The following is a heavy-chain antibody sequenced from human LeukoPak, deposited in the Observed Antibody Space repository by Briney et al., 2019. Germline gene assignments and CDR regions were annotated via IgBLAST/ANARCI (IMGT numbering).Heavy chain of an antibody. CDR2: ITTSSTYT. V-gene: IGHV3-21*01. D-gene: IGHD1-26*01. J-gene: IGHJ6*03. Sequence: SGGSLRLSCTASGFSVSTYPMAWVRQAPGKGLQWVSTITTSSTYTFYADSVKGRFTISRDNARSSLYLQMNSLRVEDTAVYYCARDPYSGTYGNTYYYYMDVWGKGTTVTISS. CDR1: GFSVSTYP. CDR3: ARDPYSGTYGNTYYYYMDV.